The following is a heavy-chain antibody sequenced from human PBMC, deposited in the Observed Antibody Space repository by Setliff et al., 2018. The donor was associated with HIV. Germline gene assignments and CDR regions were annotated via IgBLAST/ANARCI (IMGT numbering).Heavy chain of an antibody. D-gene: IGHD3-22*01. CDR1: GFTFSSYA. CDR3: AKDEGFTMIVVAYFDY. CDR2: ISGSGGST. J-gene: IGHJ4*02. V-gene: IGHV3-23*01. Sequence: PGGSLRLSCAASGFTFSSYAMSWVRQAPGKGLEWVSAISGSGGSTYYADSVKGRFTISRGNSKNTLYLQMNSLRAEDTAVYYCAKDEGFTMIVVAYFDYWGQGTLVTVSS.